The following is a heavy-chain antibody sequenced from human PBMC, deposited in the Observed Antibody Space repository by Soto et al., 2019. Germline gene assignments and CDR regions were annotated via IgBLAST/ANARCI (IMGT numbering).Heavy chain of an antibody. CDR2: IYYSGNT. Sequence: CRVRIQNNPGKGLAWIVSIYYSGNTYYNPSLKSRLTISVDTSKNRFSLRLNSVTAADTAVDYCARHGRGSGTTWFDSLGQGTLDPGFS. V-gene: IGHV4-38-2*01. CDR1: C. D-gene: IGHD3-10*01. J-gene: IGHJ5*01. CDR3: ARHGRGSGTTWFDS.